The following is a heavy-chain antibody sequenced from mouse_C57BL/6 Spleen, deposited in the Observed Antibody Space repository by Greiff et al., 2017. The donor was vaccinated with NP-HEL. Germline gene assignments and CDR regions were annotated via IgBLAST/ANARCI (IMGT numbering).Heavy chain of an antibody. CDR3: ARGDGYGWYFDV. J-gene: IGHJ1*03. V-gene: IGHV5-17*01. CDR2: ISSGSSTI. Sequence: EVQLVESGGGLVKPGGSLKLSCAASGFTFSDYGMHWVRQAPEKGLEWVAYISSGSSTIYYADTVKGRFTISRDNAKNTLFLQMTSLRSEDTAMYYCARGDGYGWYFDVWGTGTTVTVSS. CDR1: GFTFSDYG. D-gene: IGHD2-2*01.